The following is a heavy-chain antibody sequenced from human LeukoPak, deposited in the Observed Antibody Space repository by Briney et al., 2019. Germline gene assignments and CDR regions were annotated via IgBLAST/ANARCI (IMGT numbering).Heavy chain of an antibody. D-gene: IGHD5-24*01. Sequence: GGSLRLSCAASGFTFDDYGMSWVRQAPGKGLEWVSAITGSGGSTYYADSVQGRFTISRDNSKNTVYLQMNSLRAEDTAVYYCSKDTSLNGYSTFYWYFDLWGRGTLVTVSS. V-gene: IGHV3-23*01. CDR1: GFTFDDYG. CDR3: SKDTSLNGYSTFYWYFDL. J-gene: IGHJ2*01. CDR2: ITGSGGST.